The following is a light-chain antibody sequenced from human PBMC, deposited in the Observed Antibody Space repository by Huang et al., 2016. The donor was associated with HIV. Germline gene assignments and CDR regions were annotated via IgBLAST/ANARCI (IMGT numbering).Light chain of an antibody. CDR2: ATS. CDR1: QGPISY. J-gene: IGKJ4*01. V-gene: IGKV1-9*01. Sequence: IQLTQSPSSLSASVGDRVTITCRASQGPISYLAWYQQKPGTAPKLLIYATSTLQRGVPSRFSGFGSGTDFTLTISSLQPEDSATYYCQQLNSFPPTFGGGTKVEIK. CDR3: QQLNSFPPT.